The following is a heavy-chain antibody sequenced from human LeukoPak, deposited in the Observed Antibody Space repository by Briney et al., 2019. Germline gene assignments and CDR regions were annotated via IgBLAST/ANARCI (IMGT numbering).Heavy chain of an antibody. V-gene: IGHV3-21*01. CDR2: ISSSSSYI. Sequence: PGGSLRLSCAASGFTFSSYSMNWVRQAPGKGLEWVSSISSSSSYIYYADSVKGRFTISRDKSRNALFLQMNSLRPEDTAVYYCARVYGSEIDYWGQGTLVTVSS. D-gene: IGHD3-10*01. CDR3: ARVYGSEIDY. J-gene: IGHJ4*02. CDR1: GFTFSSYS.